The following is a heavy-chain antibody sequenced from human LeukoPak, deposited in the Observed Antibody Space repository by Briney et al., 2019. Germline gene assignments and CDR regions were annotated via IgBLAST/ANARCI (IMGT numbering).Heavy chain of an antibody. V-gene: IGHV3-48*03. CDR3: AKNYYDSSGYGFDF. CDR1: GFSLNTYE. Sequence: GGSLRLSCGASGFSLNTYEMNWVRQAPGKGLEWVSYIGASGSPIAYADSVRGRFTISRDNAKNTLYLQMSSLRAEDTAVYYCAKNYYDSSGYGFDFWGQGTLVTVSS. J-gene: IGHJ4*02. D-gene: IGHD3-22*01. CDR2: IGASGSPI.